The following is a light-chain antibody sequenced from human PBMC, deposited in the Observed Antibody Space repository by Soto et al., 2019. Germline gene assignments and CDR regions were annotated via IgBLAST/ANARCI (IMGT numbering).Light chain of an antibody. CDR1: QSISSY. Sequence: DIQMTQSPSSLSASAGPRVTSSSRASQSISSYLNWYQQKTGKAPKILIYDESNWETGVPSRFSGSGSGTDFNFTISRLQPEDIATYYCQKYDNLPLTCGGGTKVDIK. J-gene: IGKJ4*01. CDR3: QKYDNLPLT. CDR2: DES. V-gene: IGKV1-33*01.